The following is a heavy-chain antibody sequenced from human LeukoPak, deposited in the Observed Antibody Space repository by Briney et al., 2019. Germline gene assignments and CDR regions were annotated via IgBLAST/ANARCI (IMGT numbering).Heavy chain of an antibody. J-gene: IGHJ3*02. CDR3: ARHESNYNTYYYDSSGAFDI. D-gene: IGHD3-22*01. CDR1: GYSFTSYW. CDR2: IYPGDSDI. Sequence: GESLKISCKGSGYSFTSYWIGWVRQMPGKGLEWMGIIYPGDSDIRYSPSFQGQVTISADKSISTAYLQWSSLKASDTAMYYCARHESNYNTYYYDSSGAFDIWGQGTMVTVSS. V-gene: IGHV5-51*01.